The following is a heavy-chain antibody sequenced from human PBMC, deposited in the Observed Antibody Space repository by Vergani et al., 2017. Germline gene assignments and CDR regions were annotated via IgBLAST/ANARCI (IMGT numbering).Heavy chain of an antibody. J-gene: IGHJ4*02. Sequence: QVQLQQWGAGLLKPSETLSLTCAVYGGSFSGYYWSWIRQPPGKGLEWIGHIHTGGSTDPNPSFKSRVSISVDTSKSQFSLKLNSVTVADTAVYYCARSRPYCTSGSCPAIWGQGTLVTVSS. CDR3: ARSRPYCTSGSCPAI. V-gene: IGHV4-34*01. CDR1: GGSFSGYY. CDR2: IHTGGST. D-gene: IGHD2-15*01.